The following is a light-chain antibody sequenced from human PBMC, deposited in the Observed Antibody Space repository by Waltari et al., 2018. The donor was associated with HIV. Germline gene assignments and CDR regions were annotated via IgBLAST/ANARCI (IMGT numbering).Light chain of an antibody. V-gene: IGKV3-15*01. CDR1: QPINNN. J-gene: IGKJ2*01. Sequence: EKVMTQSPATLSVSPGERATLSCRASQPINNNLAWYQQKPGQAPQLLIYGASTRAAGVPYRFSGSGSGTEFSLTISSLQSEDLAIYYCQQYNNWPQTFGQGTKVEIK. CDR2: GAS. CDR3: QQYNNWPQT.